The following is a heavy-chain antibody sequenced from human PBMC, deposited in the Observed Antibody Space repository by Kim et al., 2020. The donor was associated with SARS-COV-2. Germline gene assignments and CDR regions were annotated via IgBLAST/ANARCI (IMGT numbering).Heavy chain of an antibody. J-gene: IGHJ4*02. V-gene: IGHV3-33*01. CDR3: AREAAAFDY. CDR2: RTK. Sequence: RTKYNAERGKGRLTISRDNSKNTLYLQMNSRRAEYTAVYYCAREAAAFDYWGQGTLVTGSS. D-gene: IGHD6-13*01.